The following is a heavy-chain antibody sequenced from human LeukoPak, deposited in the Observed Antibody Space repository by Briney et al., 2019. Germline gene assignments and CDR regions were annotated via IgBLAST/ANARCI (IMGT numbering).Heavy chain of an antibody. Sequence: SVKVSCKASGGTFSSYAISWVRQAPGQGLEWMGGIIPIFGTANYAQKFQGRVTITADKSTSTAYMELSSLRSEDTAVYYCARDLSYSSSSYYYYYYMDVWGKGTTVTVSS. CDR2: IIPIFGTA. D-gene: IGHD6-6*01. V-gene: IGHV1-69*06. CDR3: ARDLSYSSSSYYYYYYMDV. CDR1: GGTFSSYA. J-gene: IGHJ6*03.